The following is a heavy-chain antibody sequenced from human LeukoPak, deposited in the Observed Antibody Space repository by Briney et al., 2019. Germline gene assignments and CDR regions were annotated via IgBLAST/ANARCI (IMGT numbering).Heavy chain of an antibody. J-gene: IGHJ3*02. CDR3: ARDLGIAAAATAFDI. Sequence: GASVKVSCKASGYTFTGNDMHWVRQAPGQGLEWMGWINPNSGGTNYAQKFQGRVTMTRDTSISTAYMELSRLRSDDTAVYYCARDLGIAAAATAFDIWGQGTMVTVSS. D-gene: IGHD6-13*01. V-gene: IGHV1-2*02. CDR2: INPNSGGT. CDR1: GYTFTGND.